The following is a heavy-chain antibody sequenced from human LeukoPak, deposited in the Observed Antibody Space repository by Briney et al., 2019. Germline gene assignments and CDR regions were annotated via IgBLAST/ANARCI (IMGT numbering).Heavy chain of an antibody. CDR2: INPNSGGT. J-gene: IGHJ5*02. Sequence: GASVKVSCKASGYTFTGYYMHWVRQAPGQGLEWMGWINPNSGGTNYAQEFHGRVTMTTDTPTSTAYMELRSLRSDDTAVYYCATHCSGVSCYGSDGPWGQGTLVTVSS. V-gene: IGHV1-2*02. D-gene: IGHD2-15*01. CDR1: GYTFTGYY. CDR3: ATHCSGVSCYGSDGP.